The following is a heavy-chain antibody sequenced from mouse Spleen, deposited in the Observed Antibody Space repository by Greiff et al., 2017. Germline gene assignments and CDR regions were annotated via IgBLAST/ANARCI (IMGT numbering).Heavy chain of an antibody. CDR1: GYSFTSGYY. CDR2: IRYDGSN. Sequence: EVQLQESGPGLVKPSQSLSLTCSVTGYSFTSGYYWYWIRQFPGNKQEWLGYIRYDGSNNYNPSLKNRISITRDTSKNQFFLKLNSVTTEDTAKDYCARRSYGSSYGYFDVWGAGTTVTVSS. V-gene: IGHV3-6*01. J-gene: IGHJ1*01. CDR3: ARRSYGSSYGYFDV. D-gene: IGHD1-1*01.